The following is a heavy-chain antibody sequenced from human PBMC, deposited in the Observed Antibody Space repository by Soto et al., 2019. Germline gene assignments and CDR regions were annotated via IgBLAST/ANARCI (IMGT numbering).Heavy chain of an antibody. CDR1: GGSVSSGSYY. CDR3: ARAPIFGVIYYFDY. J-gene: IGHJ4*02. D-gene: IGHD3-3*01. V-gene: IGHV4-61*01. CDR2: IYYSGST. Sequence: PSETLSLTCTVSGGSVSSGSYYWSWIRQPPGKGLEWIGYIYYSGSTNYNPSLKSRVTISVDTSKNQSSLKLSSVTAEDTAVYYCARAPIFGVIYYFDYWGQGTLVTVSS.